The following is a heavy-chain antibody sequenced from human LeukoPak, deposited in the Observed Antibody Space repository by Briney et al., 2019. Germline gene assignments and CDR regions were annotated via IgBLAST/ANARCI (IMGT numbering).Heavy chain of an antibody. D-gene: IGHD3-3*01. CDR2: SGSGGST. CDR3: AKDFWSGYYPTY. CDR1: GFTFSSYA. Sequence: GGSLRLSCAASGFTFSSYAMSWVRQAPGKGLEWVSGSGSGGSTHYADSVKGRFTISRDNSKNTLYLQVNSLRAEDTAVYYCAKDFWSGYYPTYWGQGTLVTVSS. J-gene: IGHJ4*02. V-gene: IGHV3-23*01.